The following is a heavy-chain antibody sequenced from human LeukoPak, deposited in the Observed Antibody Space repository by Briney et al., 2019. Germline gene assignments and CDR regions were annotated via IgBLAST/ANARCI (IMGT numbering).Heavy chain of an antibody. V-gene: IGHV3-33*01. CDR1: GFTFSSYG. J-gene: IGHJ6*03. CDR3: ARSIWNYYYYVDV. CDR2: IWYDGSNK. D-gene: IGHD1-1*01. Sequence: PGGSLRLSCAASGFTFSSYGMHWVRQAPGKGLEWVAVIWYDGSNKYYADSVKGRFTISRDNSKNTLYLQMNSLRAEDTAVYYCARSIWNYYYYVDVWGKGTTVTVSS.